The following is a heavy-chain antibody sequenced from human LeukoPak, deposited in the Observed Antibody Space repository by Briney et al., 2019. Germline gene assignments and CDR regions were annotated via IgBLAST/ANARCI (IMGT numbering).Heavy chain of an antibody. V-gene: IGHV3-23*01. D-gene: IGHD3-9*01. Sequence: GGSLRLSCAASGFTFSSYAMSWVRQAPGKGLEWVSTISGSGGSTYYADSVKGRFTISRDNSKNTLYLQMNSLRAEDTAVYYCANLHYDILTGYIYYFDYWGQGTLVTVSS. CDR2: ISGSGGST. J-gene: IGHJ4*02. CDR3: ANLHYDILTGYIYYFDY. CDR1: GFTFSSYA.